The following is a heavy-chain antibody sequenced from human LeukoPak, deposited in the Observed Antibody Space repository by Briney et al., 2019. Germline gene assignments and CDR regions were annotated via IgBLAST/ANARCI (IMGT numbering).Heavy chain of an antibody. CDR2: IFSSGRP. CDR1: GRSISSGDDY. J-gene: IGHJ2*01. V-gene: IGHV4-61*09. CDR3: ARGQCGGNCAFALYFDL. Sequence: PSQTLSLISTVTGRSISSGDDYWSWIRPPAGKELEWVGHIFSSGRPNYNPSLKSRVPISVDTSKNQFSLNLNSVTAADTAVYYCARGQCGGNCAFALYFDLWGRGTLVSVS. D-gene: IGHD2-21*02.